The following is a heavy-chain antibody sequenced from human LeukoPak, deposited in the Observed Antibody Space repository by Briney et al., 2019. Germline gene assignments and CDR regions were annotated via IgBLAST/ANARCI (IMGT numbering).Heavy chain of an antibody. J-gene: IGHJ4*02. Sequence: GGSLRLSCVASGFTFSSYSMHWVRQAPGKGLEWVSPISSSRSCIYYADSVKGRFTISRDNAKNSLYLQMNSLRAEDTAVYYCARNLQRYKVFDCWGRGTLVAVSS. V-gene: IGHV3-21*01. CDR2: ISSSRSCI. CDR3: ARNLQRYKVFDC. D-gene: IGHD5-24*01. CDR1: GFTFSSYS.